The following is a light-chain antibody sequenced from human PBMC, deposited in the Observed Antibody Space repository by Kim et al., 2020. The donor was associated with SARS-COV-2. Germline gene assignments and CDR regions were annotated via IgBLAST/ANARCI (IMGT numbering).Light chain of an antibody. CDR3: QQYSTFSLT. Sequence: DIQMTQSPSTLSASVGDRVTITCRASQSVSDWLAWYQQKPGKAPHLLISETSRLQSGVPARFSGSRSGAEFTLTISSLQPDDFATYYCQQYSTFSLTFGGGNKVDIK. CDR2: ETS. V-gene: IGKV1-5*03. J-gene: IGKJ4*01. CDR1: QSVSDW.